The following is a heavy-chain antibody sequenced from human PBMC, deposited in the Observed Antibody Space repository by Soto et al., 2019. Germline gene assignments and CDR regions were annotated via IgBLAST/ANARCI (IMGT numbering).Heavy chain of an antibody. J-gene: IGHJ4*02. CDR3: AREDSVGGPDTIVAN. V-gene: IGHV3-23*01. CDR1: GFTFNSYA. D-gene: IGHD3-10*01. Sequence: PGGSLRLSCAASGFTFNSYAMSWVRQAPGKGLEWVSTMSGSGRSTFYADSVKGRFTISRDNSKNTLFLQMDSLRAEDTAVYYCAREDSVGGPDTIVANWVQATLVTVSS. CDR2: MSGSGRST.